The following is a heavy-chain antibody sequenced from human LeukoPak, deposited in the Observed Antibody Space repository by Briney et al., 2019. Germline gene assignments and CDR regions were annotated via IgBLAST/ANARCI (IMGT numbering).Heavy chain of an antibody. CDR3: AKSGGLSGSGRLAMDV. CDR2: ISGSGGST. Sequence: GSLRLSCAASGFTFSTYAMSWVRLAPGKGLEWVSGISGSGGSTHYADSVKGRFTSSRDNSNNTLYVQMNSLRVEDTAVYYCAKSGGLSGSGRLAMDVWGQGTTVTVSS. D-gene: IGHD3-10*01. V-gene: IGHV3-23*01. J-gene: IGHJ6*02. CDR1: GFTFSTYA.